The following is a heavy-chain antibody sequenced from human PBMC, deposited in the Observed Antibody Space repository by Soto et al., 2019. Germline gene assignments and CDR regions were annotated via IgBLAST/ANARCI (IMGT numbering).Heavy chain of an antibody. CDR2: ISAYNGDT. CDR3: ARDLAIVAVVAATTIDY. V-gene: IGHV1-18*01. D-gene: IGHD2-15*01. Sequence: ASVKVSCKASGYTFTSYGISWVRQAPGQGLEWMGWISAYNGDTNYAQKLQGRVTMTTDTSTSTAYMELRSLRSDDTAVYYCARDLAIVAVVAATTIDYWGQGTLVTVSS. J-gene: IGHJ4*02. CDR1: GYTFTSYG.